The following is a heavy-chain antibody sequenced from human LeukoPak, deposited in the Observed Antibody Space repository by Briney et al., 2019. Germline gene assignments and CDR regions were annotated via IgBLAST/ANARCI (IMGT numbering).Heavy chain of an antibody. J-gene: IGHJ4*02. CDR1: GFTFSSYS. Sequence: GGSLRLSCAASGFTFSSYSMNWVRQAPGKGLEWVSSISSSSSYIYYADSVKGRLTISRDNARNSLYLQMNTLRAEDTAVYYCARATFGDYFGSGSLDYWGQGALVTVSS. CDR2: ISSSSSYI. CDR3: ARATFGDYFGSGSLDY. V-gene: IGHV3-21*01. D-gene: IGHD3-10*01.